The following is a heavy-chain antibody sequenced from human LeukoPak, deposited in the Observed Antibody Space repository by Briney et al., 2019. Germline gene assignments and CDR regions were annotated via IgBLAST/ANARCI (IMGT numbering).Heavy chain of an antibody. Sequence: ETLSLTCTVSGGSISSYYWSWIRQPPGKGLEWIGYIYYSGSTNYNPSLKSRVTISVDTSKNQFSLKLSSVTAADTAVYYCARSVRVTPGVIDYWGQGTLVTGSS. D-gene: IGHD2-21*02. CDR1: GGSISSYY. CDR2: IYYSGST. J-gene: IGHJ4*02. V-gene: IGHV4-59*08. CDR3: ARSVRVTPGVIDY.